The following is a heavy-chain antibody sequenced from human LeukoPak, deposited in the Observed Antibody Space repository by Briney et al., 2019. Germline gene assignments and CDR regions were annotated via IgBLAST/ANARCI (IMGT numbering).Heavy chain of an antibody. CDR1: GGTISSYY. CDR2: IHYSGST. Sequence: SETLSLTCTVSGGTISSYYWNWIRQPPGKGLEWIGYIHYSGSTKYNPSLKSRVTISVDTSKNQFSLKLSSVTAADTAVYYCARWYSSGWAFDYWGQGALVTVSS. D-gene: IGHD6-19*01. CDR3: ARWYSSGWAFDY. J-gene: IGHJ4*02. V-gene: IGHV4-59*08.